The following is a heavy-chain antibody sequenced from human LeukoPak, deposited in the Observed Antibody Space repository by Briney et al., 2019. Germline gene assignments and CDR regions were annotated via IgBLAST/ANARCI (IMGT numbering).Heavy chain of an antibody. CDR3: ARDLWGQWELLGSYYYYGMDV. D-gene: IGHD1-26*01. Sequence: TSVKVSCTASGYTFTSYYMHWVRQAPGQGLEWMGIINPSGGSTSYAQKFQGRVTMTRDTSTSTVYMELSSLRSEDTAVYYCARDLWGQWELLGSYYYYGMDVWGQGTTVTVSS. CDR1: GYTFTSYY. V-gene: IGHV1-46*01. J-gene: IGHJ6*02. CDR2: INPSGGST.